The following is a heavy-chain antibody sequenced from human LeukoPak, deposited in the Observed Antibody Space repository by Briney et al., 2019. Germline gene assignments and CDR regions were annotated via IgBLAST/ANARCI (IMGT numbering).Heavy chain of an antibody. CDR3: AREACSSTSCYTYFYYYYYYMDV. J-gene: IGHJ6*03. D-gene: IGHD2-2*02. CDR1: GFTFSSYA. CDR2: INWNGGST. Sequence: GGSLRLSRAASGFTFSSYAMSWVRQAPGKGLEGVSGINWNGGSTVYADSVKGRFTISRDNAKNSLYLQMNSLRAEDTALYYCAREACSSTSCYTYFYYYYYYMDVWGKGTTVTVSS. V-gene: IGHV3-20*04.